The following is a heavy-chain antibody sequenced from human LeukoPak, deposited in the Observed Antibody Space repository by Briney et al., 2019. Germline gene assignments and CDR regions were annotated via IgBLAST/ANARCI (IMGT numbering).Heavy chain of an antibody. J-gene: IGHJ3*02. V-gene: IGHV3-20*04. CDR3: ARDLYGDYGFDT. D-gene: IGHD4-17*01. CDR2: SNWNGGNT. Sequence: GGSLRLSCAASGFTFSGYGMSWVRQAPGKGLEWVSGSNWNGGNTGYADSVKGRFTVSRDNARKSLFLQMNSLRVEDTALYYCARDLYGDYGFDTWGQGTLVTVSS. CDR1: GFTFSGYG.